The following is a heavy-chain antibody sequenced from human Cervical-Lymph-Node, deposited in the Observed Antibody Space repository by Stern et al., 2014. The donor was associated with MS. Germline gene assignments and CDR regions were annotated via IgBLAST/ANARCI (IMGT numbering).Heavy chain of an antibody. V-gene: IGHV1-69*01. Sequence: QLVQSGSEETKPGSSVNVTCKASGGTFRNFAVNWVRQAPGQGLEWVGGILPVFGTTHYAQKFQGRLTIISDESTNTVYMELSSLTTDDTATYFCASAHPATRRGYKGMNVWGQGTTIAVSS. CDR2: ILPVFGTT. J-gene: IGHJ6*02. D-gene: IGHD2-2*01. CDR3: ASAHPATRRGYKGMNV. CDR1: GGTFRNFA.